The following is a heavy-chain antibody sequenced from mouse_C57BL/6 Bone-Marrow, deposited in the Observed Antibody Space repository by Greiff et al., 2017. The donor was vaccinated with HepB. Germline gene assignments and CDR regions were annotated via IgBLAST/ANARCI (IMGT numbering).Heavy chain of an antibody. CDR1: GYTFTSYW. CDR2: IDPSDSYT. CDR3: AGEIYYYGSSYNWYFDV. V-gene: IGHV1-59*01. J-gene: IGHJ1*03. D-gene: IGHD1-1*01. Sequence: QVQLKQPGAELVRPGTSVKLSCKASGYTFTSYWMHWVKQRPGQGLEWIGVIDPSDSYTNYNQKFKGKATLTVDTSSSTAYMQLSSLTSEDSAVYYCAGEIYYYGSSYNWYFDVWGTGTTVTVSS.